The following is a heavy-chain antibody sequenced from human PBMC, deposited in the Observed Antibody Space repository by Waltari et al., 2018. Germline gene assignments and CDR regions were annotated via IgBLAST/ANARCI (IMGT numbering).Heavy chain of an antibody. CDR3: ARVTSEFRSPYFYFDL. CDR1: GDSIISTYYY. J-gene: IGHJ2*01. CDR2: IYYSGDT. Sequence: QLQLQESGPGLVKPSETLSLTCSVSGDSIISTYYYWGWIRQPPGKGLEWIGSIYYSGDTFYSPSLSSQVTISVDTSKNQFSLKLTSVTAADTALYYCARVTSEFRSPYFYFDLWGRGTLVTVSA. V-gene: IGHV4-39*07.